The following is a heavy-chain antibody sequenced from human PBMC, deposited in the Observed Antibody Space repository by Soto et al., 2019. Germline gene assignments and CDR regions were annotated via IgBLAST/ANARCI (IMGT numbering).Heavy chain of an antibody. Sequence: QITLKESGPTLVKPTQTLTLTCTFSGFSLSTGGVGVGWLRQPPGKALEWLALIYWDDDKRYSPSLKSRLTGTKDTSQIQVVLTMTNMDPVHTATYYCAHSRCGGDCLRSYSSHYYYGMDVWGQGTTVTVSS. V-gene: IGHV2-5*02. CDR1: GFSLSTGGVG. CDR2: IYWDDDK. D-gene: IGHD2-21*02. CDR3: AHSRCGGDCLRSYSSHYYYGMDV. J-gene: IGHJ6*02.